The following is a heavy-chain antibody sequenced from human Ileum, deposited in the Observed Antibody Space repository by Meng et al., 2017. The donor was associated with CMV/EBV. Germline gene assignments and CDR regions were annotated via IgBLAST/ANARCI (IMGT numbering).Heavy chain of an antibody. CDR3: ARAAARGVPVDL. CDR2: IHPTGTT. Sequence: QLQLQESGPRLPQPSETLSLTGTVTGGSLTSYYWTWIRQPAGKGLEWIGRIHPTGTTDDNPSLRSRVSMSLDKSKNQFSLKLTSVTAADTAVYYCARAAARGVPVDLWGQGTLVTVSS. J-gene: IGHJ5*02. D-gene: IGHD3-10*01. CDR1: GGSLTSYY. V-gene: IGHV4-4*07.